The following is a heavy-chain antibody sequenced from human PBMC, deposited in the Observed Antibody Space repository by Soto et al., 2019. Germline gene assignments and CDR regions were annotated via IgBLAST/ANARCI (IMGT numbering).Heavy chain of an antibody. CDR1: GFTFSNYV. J-gene: IGHJ6*02. Sequence: GGSLRLSCAASGFTFSNYVMNWARHLPGRGLEWVSTTSGGGEYVGYADSLKGRLTISRDNAKKSLYLQLNSLTADDTAVYDCATDGAAGAAMGGWGQGTTVTVSS. D-gene: IGHD6-13*01. CDR2: TSGGGEYV. CDR3: ATDGAAGAAMGG. V-gene: IGHV3-21*01.